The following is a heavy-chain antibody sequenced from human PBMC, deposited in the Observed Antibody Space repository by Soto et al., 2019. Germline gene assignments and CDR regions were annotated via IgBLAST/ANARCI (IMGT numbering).Heavy chain of an antibody. CDR1: GYTFTSYG. Sequence: GASVKVSCKASGYTFTSYGISWVRQAPGQGLEWMGWISAYNGNTNYAQKLQGRVTMTTDTSTSTAYMELRSLRSDDTAVYYCARALGYYYDCSGYMGVKNWFDPCGQATLVTVSS. J-gene: IGHJ5*02. V-gene: IGHV1-18*04. D-gene: IGHD3-22*01. CDR2: ISAYNGNT. CDR3: ARALGYYYDCSGYMGVKNWFDP.